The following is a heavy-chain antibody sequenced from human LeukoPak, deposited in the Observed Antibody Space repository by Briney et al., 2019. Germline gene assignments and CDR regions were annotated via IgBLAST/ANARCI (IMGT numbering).Heavy chain of an antibody. CDR1: GFTFSSYS. Sequence: MSGGSLRLSCAASGFTFSSYSMNWVRQAPGKGLEWVSSISSSSSYIYYADSVNGRFTISRDNSKNTLYLQMNSLRADDTAVYYCAKSPNLIAAVGTLDYWGQGTLVTVSS. J-gene: IGHJ4*02. CDR3: AKSPNLIAAVGTLDY. CDR2: ISSSSSYI. D-gene: IGHD6-13*01. V-gene: IGHV3-21*04.